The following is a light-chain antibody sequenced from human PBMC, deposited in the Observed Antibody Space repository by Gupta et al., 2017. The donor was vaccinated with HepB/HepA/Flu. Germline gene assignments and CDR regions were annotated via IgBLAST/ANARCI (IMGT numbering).Light chain of an antibody. Sequence: DIVMTQTPLSSPVTLGQPASISCRSSQRLVHSNGNTFLSWLQQRPGQPPRLLIYSISNRFSGVPERFSGSGAGTDFTLEISRVEAEDFGVYYCMQTTQFPWTFGQGTKVEIK. CDR1: QRLVHSNGNTF. J-gene: IGKJ1*01. CDR3: MQTTQFPWT. CDR2: SIS. V-gene: IGKV2-24*01.